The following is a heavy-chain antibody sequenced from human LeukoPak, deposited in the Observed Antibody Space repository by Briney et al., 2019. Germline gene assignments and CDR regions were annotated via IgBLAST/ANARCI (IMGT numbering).Heavy chain of an antibody. CDR1: GGSISSGSYY. Sequence: SETLSLTCTVSGGSISSGSYYWSWIRQPAGKGLEWIGRIYTSGSTNYNPSLKSRVTISLDTSKNQFSLKLSSVTAADTAVYYCATIYSSSWYWRRFDYWGQGTLVTVSS. J-gene: IGHJ4*02. CDR2: IYTSGST. D-gene: IGHD6-13*01. CDR3: ATIYSSSWYWRRFDY. V-gene: IGHV4-61*02.